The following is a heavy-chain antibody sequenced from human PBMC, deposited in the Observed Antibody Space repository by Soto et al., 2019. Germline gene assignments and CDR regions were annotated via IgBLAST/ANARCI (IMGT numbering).Heavy chain of an antibody. CDR3: ARFPGFWSDP. V-gene: IGHV4-39*01. J-gene: IGHJ5*02. CDR1: GGSISSSSYY. CDR2: IYYSGST. Sequence: TSETLSLTCTVSGGSISSSSYYWGWIRQPPGKGLEWIGSIYYSGSTYYNPSLKSRVTISVDTSKNQFSLKLSSVTAADTAVYYCARFPGFWSDPWGKGTLVPVSP.